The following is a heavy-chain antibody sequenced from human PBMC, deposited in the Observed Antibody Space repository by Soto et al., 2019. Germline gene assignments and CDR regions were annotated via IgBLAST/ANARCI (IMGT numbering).Heavy chain of an antibody. V-gene: IGHV1-69*13. CDR2: IIPIFGTA. Sequence: SVTVSCKASVGTFSSYAISWVRQAPGQGLEWMGGIIPIFGTANYAQKFQGRVTITADESTSTAYMELSSLRSEDTAVYYCARLDLAAAGPTNWFDPWGQGTLVTVSS. J-gene: IGHJ5*02. CDR1: VGTFSSYA. D-gene: IGHD6-13*01. CDR3: ARLDLAAAGPTNWFDP.